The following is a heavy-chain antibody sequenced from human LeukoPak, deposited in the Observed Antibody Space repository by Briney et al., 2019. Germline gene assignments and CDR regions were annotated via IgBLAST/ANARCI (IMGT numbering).Heavy chain of an antibody. J-gene: IGHJ6*02. Sequence: PGGSLRLSCAASGFTFSTYAMSWVRQAPGKGLEWVSSISISGGSTCYAGSVKGRFTISRDNSRNTLYLQMNSLRAEDTAVYYCASDYGSGTPQYYYYYGMDVWGQGTTVTVSS. CDR2: ISISGGST. D-gene: IGHD3-10*01. CDR1: GFTFSTYA. CDR3: ASDYGSGTPQYYYYYGMDV. V-gene: IGHV3-23*01.